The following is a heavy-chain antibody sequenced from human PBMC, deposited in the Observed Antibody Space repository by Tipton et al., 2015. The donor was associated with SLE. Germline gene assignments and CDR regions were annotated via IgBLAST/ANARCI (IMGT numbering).Heavy chain of an antibody. V-gene: IGHV3-48*03. D-gene: IGHD6-13*01. CDR2: ISSSGSTI. CDR1: GFTFSSYE. CDR3: ATRGVAAAGSDAFDI. Sequence: SLRLSCAASGFTFSSYEMNWVRPAPGKGLEWVSYISSSGSTIYYADSVKGRFTISRDNAKNSLYLQMNSLRAEDTAVYYCATRGVAAAGSDAFDIWGQGTMVTVSS. J-gene: IGHJ3*02.